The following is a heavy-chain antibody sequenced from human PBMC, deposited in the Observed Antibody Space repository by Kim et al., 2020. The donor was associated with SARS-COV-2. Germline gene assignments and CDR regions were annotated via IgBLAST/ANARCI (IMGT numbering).Heavy chain of an antibody. CDR2: IYSGGST. D-gene: IGHD3-3*01. V-gene: IGHV3-53*01. CDR3: ARGGSITIFGVAGRGYFDY. CDR1: GFTVSSNY. Sequence: GGSLRLSCAASGFTVSSNYMSWVRQAPGKGLEWVSVIYSGGSTYYADSVKGRFTISRDNSKNTLYLQMNSLRAEDTAVYYCARGGSITIFGVAGRGYFDYWGQGTLVTVSS. J-gene: IGHJ4*02.